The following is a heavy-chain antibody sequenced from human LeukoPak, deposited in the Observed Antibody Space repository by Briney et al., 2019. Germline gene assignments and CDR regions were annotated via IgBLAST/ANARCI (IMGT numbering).Heavy chain of an antibody. CDR2: IKQDGSEK. V-gene: IGHV3-7*01. CDR3: ARLSAYYYGSYFYYYMDV. CDR1: GFTFSTYW. Sequence: GGSLRLSCAASGFTFSTYWMSWVRQAPGKGLEWVANIKQDGSEKYYVDSVKGRFTISRDNAKNSLYLQMNSLRAEDTAVYYCARLSAYYYGSYFYYYMDVWGKGTTVTVSS. D-gene: IGHD3-10*01. J-gene: IGHJ6*03.